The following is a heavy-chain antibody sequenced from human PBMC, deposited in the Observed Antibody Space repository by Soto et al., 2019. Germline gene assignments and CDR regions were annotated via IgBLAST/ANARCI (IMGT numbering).Heavy chain of an antibody. CDR3: STVFDL. J-gene: IGHJ5*02. CDR2: IDTDGGGT. V-gene: IGHV3-74*01. Sequence: DVQLVESGGGLVQPGGSLRVSCAASGFTLGSYRIHWVRQAPGKGLEWVSRIDTDGGGTSYADSVKGRFTISTDNAKNAVSLQMNGLRADYTAVYYCSTVFDLWGQGTLVTVSS. CDR1: GFTLGSYR.